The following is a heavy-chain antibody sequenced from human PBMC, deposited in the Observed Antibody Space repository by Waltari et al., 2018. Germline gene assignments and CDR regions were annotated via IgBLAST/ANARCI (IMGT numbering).Heavy chain of an antibody. V-gene: IGHV4-59*01. CDR2: VYYTGTT. CDR1: GGSISTYY. Sequence: QVELQESRPGLVKASETLSLTCPASGGSISTYYSSWIRQPPGKGLEYLGYVYYTGTTNYNPSLKNRVTISLDTSKNQFSLKVNSVTAADTAVYYCARADSSTAYFYYYMDVWGTGTTVTVSS. J-gene: IGHJ6*03. CDR3: ARADSSTAYFYYYMDV. D-gene: IGHD6-13*01.